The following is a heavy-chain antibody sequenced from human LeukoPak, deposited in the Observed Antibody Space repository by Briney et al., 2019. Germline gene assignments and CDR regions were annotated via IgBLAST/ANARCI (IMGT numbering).Heavy chain of an antibody. Sequence: PSETLSLTCTVSGDSISSYYWNSIRQPPGKRLERIGYIYYSGSTNYNPSLKSRITISVDTSKNQFSLKLSSVTAADTAVYYCARLGGQQQLVLTSYYGMDVWGQGTTVTVSS. CDR1: GDSISSYY. V-gene: IGHV4-59*01. CDR3: ARLGGQQQLVLTSYYGMDV. J-gene: IGHJ6*02. D-gene: IGHD6-13*01. CDR2: IYYSGST.